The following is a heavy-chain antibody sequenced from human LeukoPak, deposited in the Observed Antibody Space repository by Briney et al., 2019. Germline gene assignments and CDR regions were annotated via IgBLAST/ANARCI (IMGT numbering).Heavy chain of an antibody. Sequence: SETLSLTCAVYGGSFSGYYWSWIRQPPGKGLEWIGYIYYSGSTNYNPPLKSRVTISVDTSKNQFSLKLSSVTAADTAVYYCARSPYYSSGVYYYYGMDVWGQGTTVTVSS. CDR3: ARSPYYSSGVYYYYGMDV. CDR2: IYYSGST. V-gene: IGHV4-59*08. CDR1: GGSFSGYY. J-gene: IGHJ6*01. D-gene: IGHD3-10*01.